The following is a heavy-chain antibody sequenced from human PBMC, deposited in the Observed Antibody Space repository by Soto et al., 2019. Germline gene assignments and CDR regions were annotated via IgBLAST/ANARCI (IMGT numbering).Heavy chain of an antibody. CDR3: ARGRRITIFGVPNPSHGMDV. J-gene: IGHJ6*02. CDR2: ISAYNGNT. Sequence: ASVKVSCKASGYTFTSYGISWVRQAPGQGLERMGWISAYNGNTNYAQKLQGRVTMTTDTSTSTAYMELRSLRSDDTAVYYCARGRRITIFGVPNPSHGMDVWGQGTTVTVSS. CDR1: GYTFTSYG. V-gene: IGHV1-18*01. D-gene: IGHD3-3*01.